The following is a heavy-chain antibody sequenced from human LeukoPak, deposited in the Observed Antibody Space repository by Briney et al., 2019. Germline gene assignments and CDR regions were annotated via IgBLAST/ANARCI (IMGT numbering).Heavy chain of an antibody. J-gene: IGHJ6*02. CDR1: GFTFSSYA. D-gene: IGHD6-13*01. CDR3: AKATTVRPPPQQLVIYHGYYYYGMDV. CDR2: ISGSGGST. V-gene: IGHV3-23*01. Sequence: PGGSLRLSCAASGFTFSSYAMSWVRQAPGKGLEWVSAISGSGGSTYYADSVKGRFTISRDNSKNTLYLQMNSLRAEDTAVYYCAKATTVRPPPQQLVIYHGYYYYGMDVWGQGTMVTVSS.